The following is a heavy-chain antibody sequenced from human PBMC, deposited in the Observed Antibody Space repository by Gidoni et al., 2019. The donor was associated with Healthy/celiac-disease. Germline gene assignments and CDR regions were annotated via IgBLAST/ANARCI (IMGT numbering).Heavy chain of an antibody. Sequence: QLQLQESGPGLVKPSETLSLTCTVSGGSISSSSYYWGWIRQPPGKGLEWIGSIYYSGSTYYNPSLKSRVTISVDTSKNQFSLKLSSVTAADTAVYYCARLAPIAVADGRRSWYFDLWGRGTLVTVSS. CDR2: IYYSGST. CDR3: ARLAPIAVADGRRSWYFDL. J-gene: IGHJ2*01. CDR1: GGSISSSSYY. D-gene: IGHD6-19*01. V-gene: IGHV4-39*01.